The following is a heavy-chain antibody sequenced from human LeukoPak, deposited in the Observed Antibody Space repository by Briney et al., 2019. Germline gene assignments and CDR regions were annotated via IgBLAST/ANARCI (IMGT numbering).Heavy chain of an antibody. CDR3: AKALPYYYDSSGYYYPPGY. CDR1: GFTFDDYA. J-gene: IGHJ4*02. D-gene: IGHD3-22*01. Sequence: PGRSLRLSCAASGFTFDDYAMHWVRQAPGKGLEWVSAISGSGGSTYYADSVKGRFTISRGNSKNTLYLQMNSLRAEDTAVYYCAKALPYYYDSSGYYYPPGYWGQGTLVTVSS. CDR2: ISGSGGST. V-gene: IGHV3-23*01.